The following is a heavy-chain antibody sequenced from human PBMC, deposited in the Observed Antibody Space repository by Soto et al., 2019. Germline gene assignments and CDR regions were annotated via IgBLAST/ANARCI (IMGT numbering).Heavy chain of an antibody. J-gene: IGHJ4*02. CDR1: GYPITTYY. Sequence: ASVKVSCKVSGYPITTYYIHWVRQAPGQGLEWMGWIDPRSGGTVYEQKFQGRVTMTRDTSISTVYMDLSGLTSDDTAQYYCATDDYGIFPYWGQGSLVTVSS. CDR3: ATDDYGIFPY. V-gene: IGHV1-2*02. CDR2: IDPRSGGT. D-gene: IGHD3-10*01.